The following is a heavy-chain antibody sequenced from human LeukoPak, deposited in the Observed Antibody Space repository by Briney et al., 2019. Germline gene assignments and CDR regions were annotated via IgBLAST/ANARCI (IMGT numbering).Heavy chain of an antibody. CDR1: AFTFSNAW. D-gene: IGHD3-22*01. V-gene: IGHV3-15*01. CDR2: IKSKTDGGTT. Sequence: PVGSLRLSCAASAFTFSNAWMSWVRQALGKGLEWVGRIKSKTDGGTTDYAAPVRGRFTISRDDSKNTLYLQMNSLKTEDTAVYYCTTDSQGYDSSGYYPDYWGQGTLVTVSS. CDR3: TTDSQGYDSSGYYPDY. J-gene: IGHJ4*02.